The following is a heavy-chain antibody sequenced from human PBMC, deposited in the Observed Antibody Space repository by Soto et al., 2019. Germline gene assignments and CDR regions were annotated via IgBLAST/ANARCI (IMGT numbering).Heavy chain of an antibody. D-gene: IGHD2-15*01. CDR2: ISSSSSTI. Sequence: GGSLRLSCAASGFTFSSYSMNWVRQAPGKGLEWVSYISSSSSTIYYVDSVKGRFTISRDNAKNSLYLQMNSLRAEDTAVYYCARGDSPNCSGGSCYYNYYYYGMDVWGQGTTVTVSS. V-gene: IGHV3-48*04. CDR3: ARGDSPNCSGGSCYYNYYYYGMDV. CDR1: GFTFSSYS. J-gene: IGHJ6*02.